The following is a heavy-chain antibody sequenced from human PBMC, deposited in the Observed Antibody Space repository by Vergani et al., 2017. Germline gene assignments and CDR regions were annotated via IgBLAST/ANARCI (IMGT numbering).Heavy chain of an antibody. CDR3: AKDNVPGYYDSSGYGDY. D-gene: IGHD3-22*01. Sequence: EVDLVESGGGLAQPGGSLRLSCEASGITFWKFGMHWVRQGPGKGLEWVAGISWNSGAVDYADSVRGRFTSSRDNAKNSLFLEMNSLRFEDTTVYYCAKDNVPGYYDSSGYGDYWGQGTLVTVSS. CDR2: ISWNSGAV. V-gene: IGHV3-9*01. CDR1: GITFWKFG. J-gene: IGHJ4*02.